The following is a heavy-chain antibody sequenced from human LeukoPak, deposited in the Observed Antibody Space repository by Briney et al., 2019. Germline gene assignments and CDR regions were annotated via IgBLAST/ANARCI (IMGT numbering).Heavy chain of an antibody. J-gene: IGHJ4*02. D-gene: IGHD3-3*01. V-gene: IGHV3-74*01. CDR1: GFAFGNYW. CDR3: LRGSGYYGDFDY. Sequence: GGSLRLSCAASGFAFGNYWMHWVRQAPGKGLVWVSRINSDGSSSDYADSVKGRFTISRDNAKNTLYLQMNSLRAEDTAVYYCLRGSGYYGDFDYWGQGILVTVSS. CDR2: INSDGSSS.